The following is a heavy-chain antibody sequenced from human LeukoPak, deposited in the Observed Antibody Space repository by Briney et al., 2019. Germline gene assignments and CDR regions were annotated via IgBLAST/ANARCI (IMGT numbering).Heavy chain of an antibody. CDR3: ARDGSSSASCLNWFDP. CDR2: IYGTGST. V-gene: IGHV4-61*02. Sequence: SETLSLTCTVSGGSMSSGNYYWTWIRKPAGKRLEWIGRIYGTGSTDYNPSLKSRVTISIDKSKKQFSLKVRSVTAADTAIYFCARDGSSSASCLNWFDPWGQGIQVTVSS. CDR1: GGSMSSGNYY. D-gene: IGHD2-2*01. J-gene: IGHJ5*02.